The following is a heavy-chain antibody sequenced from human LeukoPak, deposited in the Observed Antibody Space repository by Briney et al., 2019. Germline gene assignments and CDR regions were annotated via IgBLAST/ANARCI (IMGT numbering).Heavy chain of an antibody. V-gene: IGHV3-23*01. CDR3: AKDSTYYYGSGSSMDV. CDR2: ISGSGGST. D-gene: IGHD3-10*01. J-gene: IGHJ6*03. Sequence: GGSLRLSCAASGFTFSSYSMNWVRQAPGKGLEWVSAISGSGGSTYYADSVKGRFTIPRDNSKNTLYLQMNSLRAEDTAVYYCAKDSTYYYGSGSSMDVWGKGTTVTISS. CDR1: GFTFSSYS.